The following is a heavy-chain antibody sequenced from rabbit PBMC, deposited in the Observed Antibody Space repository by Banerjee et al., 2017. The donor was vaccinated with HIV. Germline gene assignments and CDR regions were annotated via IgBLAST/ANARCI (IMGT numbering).Heavy chain of an antibody. CDR3: ARQLNSDSNL. Sequence: QEQLEESGGDLVKPGASLTLTCTASGFSFSSSYYMCWVRQAPGKGLEWIACIFAGSSGTTYYASWVNGRFTISSDNAQNTVDLQMNSLTAADTATYFCARQLNSDSNLWGQGTLVTVS. V-gene: IGHV1S45*01. CDR1: GFSFSSSYY. J-gene: IGHJ4*01. D-gene: IGHD1-1*01. CDR2: IFAGSSGTT.